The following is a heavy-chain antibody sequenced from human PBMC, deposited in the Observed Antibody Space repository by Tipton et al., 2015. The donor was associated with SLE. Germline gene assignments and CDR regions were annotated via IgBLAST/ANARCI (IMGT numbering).Heavy chain of an antibody. J-gene: IGHJ3*02. V-gene: IGHV1-46*01. CDR1: GYTFTSYY. D-gene: IGHD3-10*01. CDR3: GRPIVRGEGNAFDI. Sequence: QLVQSGAEVKKPGASVKVSCKASGYTFTSYYMHWVRQAPGQRLEWMGIINPSGGSTSYAQKFQGRVTMTRDTSTSTVYMELSSLRSEAAAVYYCGRPIVRGEGNAFDIWGQGSMVAVSS. CDR2: INPSGGST.